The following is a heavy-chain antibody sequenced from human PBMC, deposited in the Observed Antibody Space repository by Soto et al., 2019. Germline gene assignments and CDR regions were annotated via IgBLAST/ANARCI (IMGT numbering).Heavy chain of an antibody. J-gene: IGHJ6*02. D-gene: IGHD6-13*01. CDR3: ASSPAFSSSWYGIPPDPSHGMDV. CDR2: INPSGGIT. CDR1: GYTFTSFY. Sequence: QMQLVQSGAEVKRPGASVRVSCKSSGYTFTSFYIHWVRQAPGQGLEWMGIINPSGGITNFAQRFQGRGTRTRDMATNTHYRELSSLKSDDTAVYYCASSPAFSSSWYGIPPDPSHGMDVWGQGTTVTVS. V-gene: IGHV1-46*01.